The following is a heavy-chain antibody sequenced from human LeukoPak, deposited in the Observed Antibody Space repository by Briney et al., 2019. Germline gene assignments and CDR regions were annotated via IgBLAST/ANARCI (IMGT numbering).Heavy chain of an antibody. CDR3: AKDSSYSSSWLEH. D-gene: IGHD6-13*01. Sequence: TGGSLRLSCAASGFTFSNAWMSWVRQAPGKGLEWVAGISGSGGTTNYADSVKGHFTMSRDNSKNTLYLQTNSLRVEDTAVYYCAKDSSYSSSWLEHWGQGTLVTVSS. CDR2: ISGSGGTT. V-gene: IGHV3-23*01. J-gene: IGHJ1*01. CDR1: GFTFSNAW.